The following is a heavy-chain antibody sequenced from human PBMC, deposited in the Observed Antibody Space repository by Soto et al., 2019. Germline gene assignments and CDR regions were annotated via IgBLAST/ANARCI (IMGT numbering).Heavy chain of an antibody. Sequence: GSGPTLVNPTQTLTLTCPFSGFSLSTSGMRVSWIRQPPGKALEWLARIDWEDDKFYSTSLKSRLTIYKDTSKNQGVLTMTNMDPVESATYYCARMKPDYGDYGYYYDYWGQGTLVTVSS. CDR3: ARMKPDYGDYGYYYDY. V-gene: IGHV2-70*04. CDR2: IDWEDDK. CDR1: GFSLSTSGMR. J-gene: IGHJ4*02. D-gene: IGHD4-17*01.